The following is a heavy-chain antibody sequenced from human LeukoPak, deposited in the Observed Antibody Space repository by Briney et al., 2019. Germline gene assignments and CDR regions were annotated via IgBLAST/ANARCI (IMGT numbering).Heavy chain of an antibody. D-gene: IGHD3-22*01. CDR1: GFTFDDYG. J-gene: IGHJ3*02. CDR3: ARDSYYYDSSADYGDDAFDI. Sequence: PGGSLRLSCAASGFTFDDYGMSWARQAPGKGLEWVSGINWNGGSTGYGDSVKGRFTISRDNAKNSLYLQMNSLRAEDTALCYCARDSYYYDSSADYGDDAFDIWGQGTMVTVSS. V-gene: IGHV3-20*04. CDR2: INWNGGST.